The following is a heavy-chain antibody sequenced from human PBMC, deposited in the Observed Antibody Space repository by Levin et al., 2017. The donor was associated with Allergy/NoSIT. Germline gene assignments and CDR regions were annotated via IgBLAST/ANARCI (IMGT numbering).Heavy chain of an antibody. J-gene: IGHJ1*01. D-gene: IGHD3-10*01. CDR2: ISYDGSNK. Sequence: GGSLRLSCAASGFTFSSYAMHWVRQAPGKGLEWVAVISYDGSNKYYADSVKGRFTISRDNSKNTLYLQMNSLRAEDTAVYYCARATGITMVRGAPRPGYFQHWGQGTLVTVSS. CDR3: ARATGITMVRGAPRPGYFQH. V-gene: IGHV3-30-3*01. CDR1: GFTFSSYA.